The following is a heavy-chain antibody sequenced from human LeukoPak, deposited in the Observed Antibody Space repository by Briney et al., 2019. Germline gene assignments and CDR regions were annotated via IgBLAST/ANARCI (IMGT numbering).Heavy chain of an antibody. CDR2: ISYDGSNK. J-gene: IGHJ4*02. D-gene: IGHD6-13*01. V-gene: IGHV3-30-3*01. Sequence: PGRSLRLSCAASGFTFSSYAMHWVRQAPGKGLEWVAVISYDGSNKYYADSVKGRFTISRDNSKNTPYLQMNSLRAEDTAVYYCARAAAAGAPSGYWGQGTLVTVSS. CDR3: ARAAAAGAPSGY. CDR1: GFTFSSYA.